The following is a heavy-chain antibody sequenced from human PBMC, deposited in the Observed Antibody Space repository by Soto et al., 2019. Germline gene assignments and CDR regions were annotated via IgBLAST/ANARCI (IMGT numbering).Heavy chain of an antibody. D-gene: IGHD4-17*01. J-gene: IGHJ4*02. CDR3: ARQRTTVVTQAYFGH. Sequence: SETLSLTCAVYGGSFSGYYWSWIRQPPGKGLEWIGEINHSGSTNYNPSLKSRVTMSVDTSKNQFSLTLNSVTAADAAVYYCARQRTTVVTQAYFGHWGQGTLVTVSS. CDR2: INHSGST. V-gene: IGHV4-34*01. CDR1: GGSFSGYY.